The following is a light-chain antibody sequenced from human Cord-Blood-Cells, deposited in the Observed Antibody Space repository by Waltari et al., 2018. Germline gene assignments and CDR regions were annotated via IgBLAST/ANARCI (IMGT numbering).Light chain of an antibody. J-gene: IGLJ2*01. CDR2: GNS. Sequence: LTRPPSVSGAPGQRVTISCTGSSSNIGAGYDVHWYQQLPGTAPKLLIYGNSNRPSGVPDRFSGSKSGTSASLAITGLQAEDEADYYCQSYDSSLSGSVFGGGTKLTVL. CDR3: QSYDSSLSGSV. CDR1: SSNIGAGYD. V-gene: IGLV1-40*01.